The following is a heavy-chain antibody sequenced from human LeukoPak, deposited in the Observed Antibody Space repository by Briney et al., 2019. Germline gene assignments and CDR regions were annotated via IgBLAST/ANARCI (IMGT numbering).Heavy chain of an antibody. Sequence: SSEALSLTCAVYGGSFSGYYWSWIRQPPGKGLEWIGEINHSGSTNHNPSLKSRVTISVDTSKNQFSLKLSSVTAADTAVYYCARGPPTPSARDNWFDPWGQGTLVTVSS. D-gene: IGHD3-10*01. V-gene: IGHV4-34*01. J-gene: IGHJ5*02. CDR1: GGSFSGYY. CDR3: ARGPPTPSARDNWFDP. CDR2: INHSGST.